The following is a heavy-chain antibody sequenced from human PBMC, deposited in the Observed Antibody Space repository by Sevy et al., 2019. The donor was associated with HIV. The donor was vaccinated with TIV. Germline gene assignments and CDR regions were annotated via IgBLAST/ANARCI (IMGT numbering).Heavy chain of an antibody. Sequence: QSQTLSLTCAISGDSVSSNSAAWNWIRQSPSRGLEWLRRTYYRSKWYNDYAVSVKSRITINPDTSKNQFSLQLNSVTPEDTAVYYCARDGPMGNIVVVPAVNYYMDVWGKGTTVTVSS. CDR2: TYYRSKWYN. J-gene: IGHJ6*03. CDR3: ARDGPMGNIVVVPAVNYYMDV. V-gene: IGHV6-1*01. CDR1: GDSVSSNSAA. D-gene: IGHD2-2*01.